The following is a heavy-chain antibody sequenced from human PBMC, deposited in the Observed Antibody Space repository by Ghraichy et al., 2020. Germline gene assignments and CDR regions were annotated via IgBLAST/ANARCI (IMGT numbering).Heavy chain of an antibody. J-gene: IGHJ6*02. CDR1: GGSISSYY. CDR2: IYYSGST. CDR3: ARDSLGGGSQPWASYYYYGMDV. D-gene: IGHD2-15*01. Sequence: SETLSLTCTVSGGSISSYYWSWIRQPPGKGLEWIGYIYYSGSTNYNPSLKSRVTISVDTSKNQFSLKLSSVTAADTAVYYCARDSLGGGSQPWASYYYYGMDVWGQGTTVTVSS. V-gene: IGHV4-59*01.